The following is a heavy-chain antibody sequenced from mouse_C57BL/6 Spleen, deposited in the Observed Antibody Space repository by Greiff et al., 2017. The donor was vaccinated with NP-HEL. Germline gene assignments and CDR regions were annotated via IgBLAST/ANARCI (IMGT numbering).Heavy chain of an antibody. D-gene: IGHD2-3*01. CDR3: AREFDGYWFDY. CDR2: IDPGAGGT. J-gene: IGHJ2*01. V-gene: IGHV14-2*01. Sequence: EVQLQQSGAELVKPGASVKLSCTASGFNIKDYYMHWVKQRTEQGLEWIGRIDPGAGGTKYAPKFQGKATITADTSSNTAYLQLSSLTSEDTAVYYCAREFDGYWFDYWGQGTTLTVSS. CDR1: GFNIKDYY.